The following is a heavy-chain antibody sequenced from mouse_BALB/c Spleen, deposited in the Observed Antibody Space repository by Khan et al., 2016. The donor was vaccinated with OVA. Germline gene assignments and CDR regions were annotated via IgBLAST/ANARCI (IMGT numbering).Heavy chain of an antibody. V-gene: IGHV1S137*01. CDR2: VNTYYGDA. CDR3: GRGGGGDRFAY. Sequence: QVQLQQSGAELVRPGVSVKISCKGSGYTFTDFTMHWVKQSHAKSLEWIGVVNTYYGDATYNQKFKGKATMTVDKSSTTAYMELARLTSEDSAIXDGGRGGGGDRFAYWGQGTLVTVSA. J-gene: IGHJ3*01. CDR1: GYTFTDFT.